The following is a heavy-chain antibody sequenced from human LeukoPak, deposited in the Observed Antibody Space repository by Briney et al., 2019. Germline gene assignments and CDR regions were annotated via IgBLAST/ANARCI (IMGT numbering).Heavy chain of an antibody. Sequence: SETLSLTCTVSGYSISSGYYWGWIRQPPGKGLEWIGNIYHRGSTYYNPSLKSRVTISVDTSKNQFSLKLSSVTAADTAVYYCARRIWFGPRRGMDVWGQGTTVTVSS. CDR2: IYHRGST. CDR3: ARRIWFGPRRGMDV. D-gene: IGHD3-10*01. J-gene: IGHJ6*02. CDR1: GYSISSGYY. V-gene: IGHV4-38-2*02.